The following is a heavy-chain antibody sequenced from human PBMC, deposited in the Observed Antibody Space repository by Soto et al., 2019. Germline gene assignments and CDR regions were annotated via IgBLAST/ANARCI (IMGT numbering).Heavy chain of an antibody. CDR3: ARGTKGRYYDFWSGYYPPKAFDI. J-gene: IGHJ3*02. D-gene: IGHD3-3*01. CDR2: MNPNSGNT. CDR1: GYTFTSYD. Sequence: ASVKVSCKASGYTFTSYDINWVRQATGQGLEWMGWMNPNSGNTGYAQKFQGRVTMTRNTSISTAYMELSSLRSEDTAVYYCARGTKGRYYDFWSGYYPPKAFDIWGQGTIVTVSS. V-gene: IGHV1-8*01.